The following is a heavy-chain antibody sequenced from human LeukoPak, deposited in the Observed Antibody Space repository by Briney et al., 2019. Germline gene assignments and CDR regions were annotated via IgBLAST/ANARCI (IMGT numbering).Heavy chain of an antibody. D-gene: IGHD5-12*01. V-gene: IGHV1-2*02. CDR3: ARVRVATSHYYYGMDV. Sequence: GASVTVSCKASGYTFTGYYMHWVRQAPGQGLEWMGWINPNSGGTNYAQKFQGRVTMTRDTSISTAYMELSRLRSDDTAVYYCARVRVATSHYYYGMDVWGQGTTVTVSS. CDR2: INPNSGGT. J-gene: IGHJ6*02. CDR1: GYTFTGYY.